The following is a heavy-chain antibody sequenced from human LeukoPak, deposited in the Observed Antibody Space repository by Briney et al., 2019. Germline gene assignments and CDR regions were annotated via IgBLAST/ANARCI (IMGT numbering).Heavy chain of an antibody. V-gene: IGHV3-7*01. J-gene: IGHJ4*02. D-gene: IGHD4-17*01. CDR2: IKQDGSEK. Sequence: GGSLRLSCAASGFTFSSYAMSWVRQAPGKGLEWVANIKQDGSEKYYVDSVKGRFTISRDNAKNSLYLQMNSLRAEDTAVYYCAGHDYGDSLNYWGQGTLVTVSS. CDR3: AGHDYGDSLNY. CDR1: GFTFSSYA.